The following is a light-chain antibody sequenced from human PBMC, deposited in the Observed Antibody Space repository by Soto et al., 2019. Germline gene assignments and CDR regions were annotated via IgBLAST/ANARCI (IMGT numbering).Light chain of an antibody. V-gene: IGKV1D-16*01. CDR3: QHYNSYSEA. J-gene: IGKJ1*01. CDR2: AAS. Sequence: DIQMTQSPSSVSAFVGDRVAITCRASHDIARWLAWYQQQPGKAPRLLIYAASSLQSGVPTRFSGSGSGTDFTLTITNLQPDDFATYYCQHYNSYSEAFGQGTKVDIK. CDR1: HDIARW.